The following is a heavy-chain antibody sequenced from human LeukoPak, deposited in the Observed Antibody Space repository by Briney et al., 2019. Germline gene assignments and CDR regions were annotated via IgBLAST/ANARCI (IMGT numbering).Heavy chain of an antibody. J-gene: IGHJ4*02. D-gene: IGHD3-22*01. Sequence: GGSLRLSCAASELTFSSSWMSWVRQAPGKGLEWVANIKKDGSEKYYADSVKGRFTISRDNAKNSLYLQMSSLRAEDTAVYYCARDLDSGNYFFAYWGQGTPVTVSS. CDR2: IKKDGSEK. CDR3: ARDLDSGNYFFAY. V-gene: IGHV3-7*01. CDR1: ELTFSSSW.